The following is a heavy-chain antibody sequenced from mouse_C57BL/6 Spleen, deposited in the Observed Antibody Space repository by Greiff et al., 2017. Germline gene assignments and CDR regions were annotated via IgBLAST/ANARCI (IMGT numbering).Heavy chain of an antibody. CDR3: ARPIYYGNYGALDY. J-gene: IGHJ4*01. V-gene: IGHV1-80*01. CDR1: GYAFSSYW. D-gene: IGHD2-1*01. Sequence: LVESGAELVKPGASVKISCKASGYAFSSYWMNWVKQRPGKGLEWIGQIYPGDGDTNYNGKFKGKATLTADKSSSTAYMQLSSLTSEDSAVYFFARPIYYGNYGALDYWGKGTTVTVSS. CDR2: IYPGDGDT.